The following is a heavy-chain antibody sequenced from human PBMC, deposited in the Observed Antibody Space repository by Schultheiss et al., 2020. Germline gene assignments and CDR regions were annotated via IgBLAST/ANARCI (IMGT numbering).Heavy chain of an antibody. V-gene: IGHV3-15*01. Sequence: GESLKISCAASGFTFSNAWMSWVRQAPGKGLEWVGRVKGKSDGGTTDYAAPVKGRFTILRDDSKNTLYLQMSSLKADDTAVYYYTRVRGSPGTRWFDPWGQGTLVTVSS. CDR3: TRVRGSPGTRWFDP. J-gene: IGHJ5*02. D-gene: IGHD6-25*01. CDR2: VKGKSDGGTT. CDR1: GFTFSNAW.